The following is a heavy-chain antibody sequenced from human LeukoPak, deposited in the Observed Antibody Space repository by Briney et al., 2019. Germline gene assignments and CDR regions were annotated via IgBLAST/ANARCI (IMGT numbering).Heavy chain of an antibody. CDR2: INPSGGST. J-gene: IGHJ4*02. V-gene: IGHV1-46*01. CDR1: GYTFTSYY. D-gene: IGHD6-6*01. Sequence: ASVKVSCKASGYTFTSYYMHWVRQAPGQGLEWMGIINPSGGSTSYAQKFQGRVTITADKSTSTAYMELSSLRSEDTAVYYCARRSSSSGFDYWGQGTLVTVSS. CDR3: ARRSSSSGFDY.